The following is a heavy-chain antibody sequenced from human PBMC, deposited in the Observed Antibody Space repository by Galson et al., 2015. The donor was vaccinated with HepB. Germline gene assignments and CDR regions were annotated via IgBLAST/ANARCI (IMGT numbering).Heavy chain of an antibody. J-gene: IGHJ3*02. D-gene: IGHD2-15*01. Sequence: LTCDVSGGSIRSDYWWNWARQPPGKGLEWIGEVYHSGTANYNPSLKSRVTMSVDESNNQFSLMLSSVTAADTALNFCATSTRSGPSLEAFDIWGQGTMVTVSS. V-gene: IGHV4-4*01. CDR3: ATSTRSGPSLEAFDI. CDR1: GGSIRSDYW. CDR2: VYHSGTA.